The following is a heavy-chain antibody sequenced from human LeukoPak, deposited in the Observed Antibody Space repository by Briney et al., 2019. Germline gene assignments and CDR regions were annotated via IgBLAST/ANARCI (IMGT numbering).Heavy chain of an antibody. D-gene: IGHD3-3*01. CDR2: ISAYNGNT. V-gene: IGHV1-18*01. Sequence: ASVKVSCKASGYTFTSYGMSWVRQAPGQGLEWMGWISAYNGNTNYAQKLQGRVTMTTDTSTSTAYMELRSLRSDDTAVYYCARGLTIFWSGYIALGYWGQGTLVTFSS. J-gene: IGHJ4*02. CDR1: GYTFTSYG. CDR3: ARGLTIFWSGYIALGY.